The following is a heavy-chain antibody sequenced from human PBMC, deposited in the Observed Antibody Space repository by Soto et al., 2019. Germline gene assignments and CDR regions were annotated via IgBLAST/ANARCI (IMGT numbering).Heavy chain of an antibody. J-gene: IGHJ5*02. Sequence: GASVKVSCKASGYTFTSYGISWVRQAPGQGLEWMGWISAYNGNTNYAQKLQGRVTMTTDTSTSTAYMELRSLRSDDTAVYYCASHYYDSSAGWFDPWGQGTLVTVSS. D-gene: IGHD3-22*01. CDR1: GYTFTSYG. CDR3: ASHYYDSSAGWFDP. CDR2: ISAYNGNT. V-gene: IGHV1-18*04.